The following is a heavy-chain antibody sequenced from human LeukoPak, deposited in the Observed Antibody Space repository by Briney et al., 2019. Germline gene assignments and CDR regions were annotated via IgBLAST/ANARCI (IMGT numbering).Heavy chain of an antibody. V-gene: IGHV3-30*18. CDR3: AKSVAAALGH. Sequence: GGSLRLSCAASGFTFSSYGMHWVRQAPGKGLEWVAVISYDRSNKYYADSVKGRFTISRDNSKNTLYLQMNSLRAEDTAVYYCAKSVAAALGHRGQGTLVTVSS. D-gene: IGHD6-13*01. J-gene: IGHJ4*02. CDR1: GFTFSSYG. CDR2: ISYDRSNK.